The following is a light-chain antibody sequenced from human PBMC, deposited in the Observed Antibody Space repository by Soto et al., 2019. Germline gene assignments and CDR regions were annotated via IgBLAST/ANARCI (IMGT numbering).Light chain of an antibody. J-gene: IGLJ2*01. CDR2: GNN. CDR1: SSNIGAGHD. CDR3: QSYDTSLSVVV. V-gene: IGLV1-40*01. Sequence: QSVLTQPPSVSGAPGQRVTITCTGSSSNIGAGHDVQWYQQVPGTAPKLLIYGNNNRPSGVPDRVSASKSGTSASLAITGLQPDDEAHYYCQSYDTSLSVVVFGGGTKLTVL.